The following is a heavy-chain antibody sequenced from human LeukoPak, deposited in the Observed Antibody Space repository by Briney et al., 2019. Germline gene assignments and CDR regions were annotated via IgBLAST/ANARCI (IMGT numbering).Heavy chain of an antibody. Sequence: SETLSLTCTVPGGSISSFYFYWAWIRQPPGKGLEWLGSIYYSGNTYYNPSLKSRVTISVDTSKNQFSLKLGSVTAEDTAVYYCAREGSSWANYYYYMDVWGKGTTVTISS. J-gene: IGHJ6*03. V-gene: IGHV4-39*07. CDR1: GGSISSFYFY. D-gene: IGHD6-13*01. CDR2: IYYSGNT. CDR3: AREGSSWANYYYYMDV.